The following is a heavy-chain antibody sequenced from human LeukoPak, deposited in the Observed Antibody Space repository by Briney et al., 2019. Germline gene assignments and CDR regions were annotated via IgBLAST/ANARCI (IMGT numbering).Heavy chain of an antibody. V-gene: IGHV4-34*01. CDR3: ARGSKYYDILG. CDR1: GGSFGGYY. CDR2: INHSGST. Sequence: SETLSLTCAVYGGSFGGYYWSWIRQPPGKGLEWIGEINHSGSTNYNPSLKSRVTISVDTSKNQFSLKLSSVTAADTAVYYCARGSKYYDILGWGQGTLVTVSS. D-gene: IGHD3-9*01. J-gene: IGHJ4*02.